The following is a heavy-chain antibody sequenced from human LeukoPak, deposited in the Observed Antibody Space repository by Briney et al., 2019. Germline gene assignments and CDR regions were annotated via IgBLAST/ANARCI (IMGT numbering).Heavy chain of an antibody. D-gene: IGHD6-6*01. CDR1: GYTFTGYY. CDR2: INPNSGGT. V-gene: IGHV1-2*06. CDR3: AREAVRRIAARRGTFDY. J-gene: IGHJ4*02. Sequence: GASVKVSCKASGYTFTGYYMHWVRQAPGQGLEWMGRINPNSGGTNYAQKFQGRVTMTRDTSISTAYMELSRLRSDDTAVYYCAREAVRRIAARRGTFDYWGQGTLVTVSS.